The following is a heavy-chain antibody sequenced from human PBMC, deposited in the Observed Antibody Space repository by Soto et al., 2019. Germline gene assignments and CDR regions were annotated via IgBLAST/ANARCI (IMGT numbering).Heavy chain of an antibody. Sequence: QVQLVESGGGVVQPGRSLRLSCAASGFTFSSYGMHWVRQAPGKGLEWVAVIWYDGSNKYYADSVKGRFTISRDNSKNTLYLQMNSLRAEDTAVYYCARAVGGVIARYNWFDPWGQGTLVTVSS. CDR3: ARAVGGVIARYNWFDP. J-gene: IGHJ5*02. D-gene: IGHD3-16*02. CDR2: IWYDGSNK. V-gene: IGHV3-33*01. CDR1: GFTFSSYG.